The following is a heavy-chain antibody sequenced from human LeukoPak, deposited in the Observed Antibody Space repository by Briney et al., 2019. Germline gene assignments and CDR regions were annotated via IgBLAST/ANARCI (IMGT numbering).Heavy chain of an antibody. CDR1: GFTFSSYA. J-gene: IGHJ3*02. V-gene: IGHV3-23*01. CDR3: ANLRGYSGSRGAFDI. D-gene: IGHD5-12*01. CDR2: ISGSGGST. Sequence: GGSLRLSCAASGFTFSSYAMSWVRQAPGKGLEWVSAISGSGGSTYYADSVKGRFTISRDNSKNTLYLQMNSLRAEDTAVYYCANLRGYSGSRGAFDIWGQGTMVTVSS.